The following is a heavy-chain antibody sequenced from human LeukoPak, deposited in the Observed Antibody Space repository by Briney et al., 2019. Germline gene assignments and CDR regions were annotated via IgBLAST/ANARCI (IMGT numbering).Heavy chain of an antibody. CDR1: GYTFTGYY. Sequence: ASVKVSCKASGYTFTGYYMHWVRQAPGQGLEWMGWINPNSGGTNYAQKFQGWVTMTRDTSISTAYMELSRLRSDDTAVYYCARGVATITSAYYGMDVWGQGTTVTVSS. CDR3: ARGVATITSAYYGMDV. J-gene: IGHJ6*02. V-gene: IGHV1-2*04. D-gene: IGHD5-12*01. CDR2: INPNSGGT.